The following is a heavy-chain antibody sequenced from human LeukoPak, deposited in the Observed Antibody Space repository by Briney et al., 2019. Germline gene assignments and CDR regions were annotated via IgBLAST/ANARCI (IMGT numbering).Heavy chain of an antibody. V-gene: IGHV3-21*01. D-gene: IGHD3-10*01. Sequence: PGGSLRLSCAASGFTFSSYSMNWVRQAPGKGLEWVSSISSSSSYIYYADSVKGRFTISKDNAKNSLYLQMNSLRAEDTAVYYCARPNRPYYGSRSYTWGQGTLVTVSS. CDR1: GFTFSSYS. CDR3: ARPNRPYYGSRSYT. J-gene: IGHJ5*02. CDR2: ISSSSSYI.